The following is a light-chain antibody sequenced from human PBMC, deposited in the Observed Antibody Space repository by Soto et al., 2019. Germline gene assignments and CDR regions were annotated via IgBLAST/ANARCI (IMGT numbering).Light chain of an antibody. J-gene: IGKJ1*01. Sequence: EIVLTQSPGTLSLSPGERATLSCRASQSVSNNYLAWYQQKPGQAPRLLIYGASNRPTGIPDRFSSSGSGIDFSVTISRLGPEDFAVYYFQQDRSSGTFGHVNKVEIK. CDR2: GAS. V-gene: IGKV3-20*01. CDR3: QQDRSSGT. CDR1: QSVSNNY.